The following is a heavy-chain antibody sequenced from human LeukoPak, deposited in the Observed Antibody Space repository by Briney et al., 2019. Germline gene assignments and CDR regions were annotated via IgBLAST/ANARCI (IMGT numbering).Heavy chain of an antibody. J-gene: IGHJ4*02. V-gene: IGHV3-53*05. CDR3: AKDIEAGSGSGWHYFDY. CDR1: GFTVTKTY. D-gene: IGHD6-19*01. CDR2: IYKSGST. Sequence: GGSLRLSCAVSGFTVTKTYMSWVRQAPGRGLEWVSIIYKSGSTYYADSVKGRFTISRDSAKNSLYLQMNSLRAEDMALYYCAKDIEAGSGSGWHYFDYWGQRTLVTVSS.